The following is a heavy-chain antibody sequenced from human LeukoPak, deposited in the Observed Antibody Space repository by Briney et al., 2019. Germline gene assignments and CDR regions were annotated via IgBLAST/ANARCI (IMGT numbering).Heavy chain of an antibody. CDR3: ARDPNAMVTSLFDY. CDR1: GYTFTSYG. D-gene: IGHD5-18*01. CDR2: ISAYYGNT. V-gene: IGHV1-18*01. Sequence: ASVKVSCKASGYTFTSYGISWVRQAPGQGLEWMGWISAYYGNTTYAQKFQGRVTMTTDTSTSTAYMGLRSLRSDDTAVYYCARDPNAMVTSLFDYWGQGTLVTVSS. J-gene: IGHJ4*02.